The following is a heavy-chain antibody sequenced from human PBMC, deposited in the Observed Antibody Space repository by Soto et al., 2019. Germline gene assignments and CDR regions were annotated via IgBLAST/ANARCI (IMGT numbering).Heavy chain of an antibody. CDR1: GFTFSSFW. CDR2: IKGDGSEK. J-gene: IGHJ6*02. Sequence: PGGSLRLSCVGSGFTFSSFWMSWVRQAPGKGLEWVANIKGDGSEKRYVDSVKGRLTISRDNAKNSVYLQMNSLRVEDTALYYCGRDEVRNGVGVWGQGTMVTVS. V-gene: IGHV3-7*01. CDR3: GRDEVRNGVGV.